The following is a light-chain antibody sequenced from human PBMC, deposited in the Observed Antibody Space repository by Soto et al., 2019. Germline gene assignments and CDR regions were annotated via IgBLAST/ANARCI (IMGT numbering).Light chain of an antibody. V-gene: IGKV3-15*01. CDR2: RAT. CDR3: QRNQKLRT. Sequence: EIVLTQSPATLSLSPGERATLSCRASQSVSNNYSSHHQQTPGPAPLLLIDRATARATGTPARFSGSGSRTEFTLTISSLQDDDSADYYRQRNQKLRTFGQGTKVDIK. CDR1: QSVSNNY. J-gene: IGKJ1*01.